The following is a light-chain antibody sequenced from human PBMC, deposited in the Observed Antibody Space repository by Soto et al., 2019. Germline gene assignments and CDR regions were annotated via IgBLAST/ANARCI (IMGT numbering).Light chain of an antibody. V-gene: IGLV2-23*02. J-gene: IGLJ1*01. CDR3: CSYAGSVTHYV. CDR2: EVS. Sequence: QSVLTQPASVSGSPGQSITIFCTGTSSDVGHYNLVSWYQQHPGKAPKLLIYEVSKRPSEFSNRFSGSKSGNTASLTISGLQAEDEADYYCCSYAGSVTHYVFGTGTKVTVL. CDR1: SSDVGHYNL.